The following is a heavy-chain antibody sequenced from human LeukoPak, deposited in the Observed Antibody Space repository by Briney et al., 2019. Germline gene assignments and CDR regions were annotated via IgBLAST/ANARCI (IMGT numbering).Heavy chain of an antibody. Sequence: GDSLRLSCVASVFTFNIYPMTWVRQSPEKGLEWGSTIGTGGDTYYADSVQGRFTISRDDSKNTLYLQMHSLGAEDTAVYYCAKSRVVDRRGYYDYWGQGTLVTVSS. V-gene: IGHV3-23*01. CDR1: VFTFNIYP. J-gene: IGHJ4*02. CDR3: AKSRVVDRRGYYDY. D-gene: IGHD2-15*01. CDR2: IGTGGDT.